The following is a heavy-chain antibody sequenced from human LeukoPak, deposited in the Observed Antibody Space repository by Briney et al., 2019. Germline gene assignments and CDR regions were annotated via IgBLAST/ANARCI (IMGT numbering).Heavy chain of an antibody. V-gene: IGHV4-59*01. Sequence: SETLSLTCTVSGGSISTYYWTWIRQPPGKGLEWIGHIYNSGSTSYSPSLKSRVTISLNTSKNQFSLKLTSVTAADTAVYYCARDWGRNYMDVWGKGTTVTVSS. CDR1: GGSISTYY. CDR3: ARDWGRNYMDV. CDR2: IYNSGST. D-gene: IGHD7-27*01. J-gene: IGHJ6*03.